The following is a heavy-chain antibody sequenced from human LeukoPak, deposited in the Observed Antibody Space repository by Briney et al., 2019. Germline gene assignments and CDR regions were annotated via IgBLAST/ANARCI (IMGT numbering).Heavy chain of an antibody. CDR2: IYHSGYT. CDR3: ARGLYSGYSRNVFDI. Sequence: SETLSLTCTISSGSVSSYYWSWIRQPPGKGLEWIGYIYHSGYTNYNPSLKSRVTISLDTSKKQFSLKLSSVTAADTAVYYCARGLYSGYSRNVFDIWGQGTMVTVSS. CDR1: SGSVSSYY. V-gene: IGHV4-59*02. D-gene: IGHD5-12*01. J-gene: IGHJ3*02.